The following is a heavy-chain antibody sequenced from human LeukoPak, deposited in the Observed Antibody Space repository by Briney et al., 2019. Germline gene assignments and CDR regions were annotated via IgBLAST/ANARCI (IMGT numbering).Heavy chain of an antibody. D-gene: IGHD2-21*02. V-gene: IGHV1-2*02. J-gene: IGHJ4*02. CDR2: INLNSGGT. CDR3: ARVAGGDWYYFDF. CDR1: GYXFTAYY. Sequence: GASVNVSCKASGYXFTAYYMHWVRQAPGQGREWMGWINLNSGGTNYAQKFQGRVTMTRDTSIGAAYMELSRLGSDDTAVYYCARVAGGDWYYFDFWGQGTLVTVSS.